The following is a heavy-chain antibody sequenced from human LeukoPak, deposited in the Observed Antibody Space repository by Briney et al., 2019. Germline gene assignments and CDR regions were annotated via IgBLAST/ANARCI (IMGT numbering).Heavy chain of an antibody. Sequence: PGGSLRLSCAASGFTFSSYAMSWVRQAPGKGLEWVSAISGSGGSTYYADSVKGRFTISRDNSKSTLYLQMNSLRAEDTAVYYCAKEVFVEQLVLLDYWGQGTLVTVSS. D-gene: IGHD6-6*01. V-gene: IGHV3-23*01. J-gene: IGHJ4*02. CDR3: AKEVFVEQLVLLDY. CDR2: ISGSGGST. CDR1: GFTFSSYA.